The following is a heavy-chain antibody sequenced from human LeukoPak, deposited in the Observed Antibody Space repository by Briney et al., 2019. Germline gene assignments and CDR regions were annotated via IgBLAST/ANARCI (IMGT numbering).Heavy chain of an antibody. CDR2: LNHSGST. CDR3: ARKIPCSGGSCYPINI. V-gene: IGHV4-34*01. CDR1: GRSFSGYY. D-gene: IGHD2-15*01. Sequence: SESLALTCDVYGRSFSGYYWSWIRQPPGKGLGWLGELNHSGSTNYNPSLKSRVTISVDTSKNQFSLKLSSVTAADTAVYYCARKIPCSGGSCYPINIWGQGTMVTVSS. J-gene: IGHJ3*02.